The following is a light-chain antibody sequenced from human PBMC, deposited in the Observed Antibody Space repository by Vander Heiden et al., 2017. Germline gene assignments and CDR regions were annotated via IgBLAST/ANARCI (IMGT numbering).Light chain of an antibody. CDR3: QQSYSTPRT. J-gene: IGKJ2*01. CDR2: AAS. V-gene: IGKV1-39*01. CDR1: QSISNY. Sequence: DIQTQSPSSLSASVGDRVTITCRASQSISNYLNWYQQKPGTAPNLLIYAASSLQSGVTSRFSGSGSGTDFTLTISSLQPEDFATYYCQQSYSTPRTFGQGTKLEIK.